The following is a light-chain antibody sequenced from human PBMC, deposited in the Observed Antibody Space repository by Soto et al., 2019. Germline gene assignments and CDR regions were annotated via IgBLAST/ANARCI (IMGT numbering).Light chain of an antibody. Sequence: QSVLTQPASVSGTPGQSITISCTGSNSDVGIYDFVSWYQHHPGRAPKLIVSEVSHRPSGVSNRFSGSKSGNTASLTISGLQSEDEADYYCSSYTSISTYVFGPGTKVTVL. CDR3: SSYTSISTYV. J-gene: IGLJ1*01. CDR2: EVS. CDR1: NSDVGIYDF. V-gene: IGLV2-14*01.